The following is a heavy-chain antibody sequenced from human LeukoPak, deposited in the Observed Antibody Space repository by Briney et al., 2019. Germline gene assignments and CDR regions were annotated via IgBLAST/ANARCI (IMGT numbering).Heavy chain of an antibody. Sequence: GGSLRLSCAASGFTFSSFSLNWVRQAPGKGLEWVSSISSSSSFIYYADSVKGRSTISRDNAKNSLYLQMNSLRAEDTAVYYCARDNQPGIAGYWGQGTLVTVSS. CDR2: ISSSSSFI. CDR1: GFTFSSFS. V-gene: IGHV3-21*01. CDR3: ARDNQPGIAGY. D-gene: IGHD6-13*01. J-gene: IGHJ4*02.